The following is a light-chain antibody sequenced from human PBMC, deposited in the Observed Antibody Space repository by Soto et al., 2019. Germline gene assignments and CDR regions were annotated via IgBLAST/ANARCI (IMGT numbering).Light chain of an antibody. CDR3: AAWDDRLSGRV. CDR2: RNN. J-gene: IGLJ3*02. V-gene: IGLV1-47*01. Sequence: QSVLTQPPSASGTPGQRVTISCSGSSSNIGSNYVYWYQQLPGTAPKLLIYRNNQRPSGVPDRFSGSKSGTSASLAISGLRSEDEADYYCAAWDDRLSGRVFGGGTKPTVL. CDR1: SSNIGSNY.